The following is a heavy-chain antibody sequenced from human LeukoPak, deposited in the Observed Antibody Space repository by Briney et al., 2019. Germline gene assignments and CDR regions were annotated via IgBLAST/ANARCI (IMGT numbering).Heavy chain of an antibody. J-gene: IGHJ4*02. D-gene: IGHD4-17*01. CDR1: GFTFSDYY. V-gene: IGHV3-11*03. CDR2: MSSSSGYT. Sequence: KAGGSLRLSCVASGFTFSDYYMSWIRLAPGKGLEWVSYMSSSSGYTNYADSVKGRFTISRDNAKNSLYLQLNSLRAEDTAVYYCARAIRTTTVTYPDCWGQGTLATVSS. CDR3: ARAIRTTTVTYPDC.